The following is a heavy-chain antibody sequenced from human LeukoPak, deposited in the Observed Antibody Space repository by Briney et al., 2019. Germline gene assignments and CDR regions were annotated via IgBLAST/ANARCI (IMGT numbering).Heavy chain of an antibody. J-gene: IGHJ4*02. CDR3: ARGNYCSGGSCYDGAFDY. CDR2: ISACNGNT. D-gene: IGHD2-15*01. CDR1: GYTFTSYG. Sequence: ASVKVSCKASGYTFTSYGISWVRQAPGQGLEWMGWISACNGNTNYAQKLQGRVTMTTDTSTSTAYMELRSLRSDDTAVYYCARGNYCSGGSCYDGAFDYWGQGTLVTVSS. V-gene: IGHV1-18*01.